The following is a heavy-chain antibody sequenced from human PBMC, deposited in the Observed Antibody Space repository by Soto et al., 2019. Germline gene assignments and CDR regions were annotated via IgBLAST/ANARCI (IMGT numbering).Heavy chain of an antibody. J-gene: IGHJ5*02. Sequence: QVQLQESGPGLVKPSQTLSLTCTVSGGSISSGDYYWSWIRQPPGKGLEWTGYIYYSGSTYYNPSLKKRVTISGDTSKNQSSLKLSSVTAADTALYYCARAKGLLTVTTSWFDPWGQGTLVTVSS. V-gene: IGHV4-30-4*01. CDR2: IYYSGST. CDR3: ARAKGLLTVTTSWFDP. D-gene: IGHD4-17*01. CDR1: GGSISSGDYY.